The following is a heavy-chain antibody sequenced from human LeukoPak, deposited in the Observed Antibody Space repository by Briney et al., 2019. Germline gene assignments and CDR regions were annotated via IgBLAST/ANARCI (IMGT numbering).Heavy chain of an antibody. CDR1: GGSISSSSYY. J-gene: IGHJ4*02. CDR3: ARRVGYNHKYFDY. Sequence: SETLSLTCTVSGGSISSSSYYWGWIRQPPGKGLEWIGSIYYSGSTYYNPSLKSRVTISVGTSKNQFSLKLSSVTAADTAVYYCARRVGYNHKYFDYWGQGTLVTVSS. CDR2: IYYSGST. V-gene: IGHV4-39*01. D-gene: IGHD5-24*01.